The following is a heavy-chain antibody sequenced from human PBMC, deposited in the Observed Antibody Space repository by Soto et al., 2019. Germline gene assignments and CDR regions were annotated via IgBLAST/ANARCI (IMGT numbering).Heavy chain of an antibody. J-gene: IGHJ5*02. CDR2: MYSSGNT. V-gene: IGHV4-39*01. CDR3: ARQHYDSSCYYYGA. D-gene: IGHD3-22*01. Sequence: QLQLQESGPGLVKPSETLSLTCTVSAGSISRSNYYWGWIRQPPGKGLEWIGSMYSSGNTYYNPSLNSRVTISVDTSKNQFSLKLTSVTAADTAVYYCARQHYDSSCYYYGAWGQGTLVTVSS. CDR1: AGSISRSNYY.